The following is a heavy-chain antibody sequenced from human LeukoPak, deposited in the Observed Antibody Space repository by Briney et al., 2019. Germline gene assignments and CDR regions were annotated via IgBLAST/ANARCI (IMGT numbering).Heavy chain of an antibody. CDR2: IYSDGTT. Sequence: PGGSLRLSRAASGFTFSYYGMSWVRQAPGKGLEWVSDIYSDGTTFYADSVKGRFTISRDNSKNTLYLQMNSLRAEDTAVYHCARYDFILISYFDLWGRGALVTVSS. J-gene: IGHJ2*01. CDR3: ARYDFILISYFDL. CDR1: GFTFSYYG. V-gene: IGHV3-53*01. D-gene: IGHD3-3*01.